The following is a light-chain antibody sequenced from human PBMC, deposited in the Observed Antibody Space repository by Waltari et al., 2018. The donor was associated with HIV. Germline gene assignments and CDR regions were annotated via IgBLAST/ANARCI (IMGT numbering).Light chain of an antibody. V-gene: IGLV3-21*04. Sequence: YVLSQPPSVSQAPGKKATLTCGRASPGTRTMHSYQQKPGQAPVLAVYYDSERPSGIPARFSGSNSGDTATLTINRVEDEDEADYYCQVWDSISNEGVFGGGTRLTVL. CDR1: SPGTRT. CDR2: YDS. J-gene: IGLJ3*02. CDR3: QVWDSISNEGV.